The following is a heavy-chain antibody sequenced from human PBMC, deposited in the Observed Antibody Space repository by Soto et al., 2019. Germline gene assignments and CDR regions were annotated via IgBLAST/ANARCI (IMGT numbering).Heavy chain of an antibody. Sequence: EVQLVESGGGLVQPGGSLRVSCAVSGVTFSRYWMHWFRQDPGNGLVWVSSINTDGTNTQYADSVRGRFTVSRDNAKNTVYLQMISLRSEDTAVYYCAKDLLWGQIDYWGQGTLVVVSS. V-gene: IGHV3-74*03. CDR1: GVTFSRYW. D-gene: IGHD3-16*01. CDR3: AKDLLWGQIDY. J-gene: IGHJ4*02. CDR2: INTDGTNT.